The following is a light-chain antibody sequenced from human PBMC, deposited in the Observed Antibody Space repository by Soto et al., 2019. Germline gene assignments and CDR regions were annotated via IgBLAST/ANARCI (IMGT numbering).Light chain of an antibody. CDR3: QNRSNWTPPPT. V-gene: IGKV3-11*01. CDR2: DAS. J-gene: IGKJ4*01. CDR1: QSVSSY. Sequence: IVLTQSPASLSWSPGERATLFCRASQSVSSYLAWYQQKPGQAPRLLIYDASNRATVIPARFSGRRSGTDSTLTISSLETEDCAVYYCQNRSNWTPPPTYGVGTKVEIX.